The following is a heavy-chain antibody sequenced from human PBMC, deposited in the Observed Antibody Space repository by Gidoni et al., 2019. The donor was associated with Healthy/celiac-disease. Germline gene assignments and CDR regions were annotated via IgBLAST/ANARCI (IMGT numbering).Heavy chain of an antibody. D-gene: IGHD2-15*01. CDR3: ARDRVYCSGGSCYSSLDY. CDR1: GGSFSGYY. V-gene: IGHV4-34*01. CDR2: INHSGST. J-gene: IGHJ4*02. Sequence: QVQLQQWGAGLLKPSETLSLTCAVYGGSFSGYYWSWIRQPTGKGLEWIGEINHSGSTNYNPSLKSRVTISVDTSKNQFSLKLSSVTAADTAVYYCARDRVYCSGGSCYSSLDYWGQGTLVTVSS.